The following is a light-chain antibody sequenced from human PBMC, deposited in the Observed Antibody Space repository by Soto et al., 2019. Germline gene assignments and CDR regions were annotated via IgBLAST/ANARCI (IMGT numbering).Light chain of an antibody. V-gene: IGKV1-5*03. Sequence: DIQRTQSPSTLSASVGDRVTITCRASQSIRSWLAWYQQKPGKAPKLLIHKASSLESGVPSRFSGSASGTEFTLTISSLQPDDFATYYCQQYNSYSGTFGQGTKVEIK. J-gene: IGKJ2*02. CDR2: KAS. CDR3: QQYNSYSGT. CDR1: QSIRSW.